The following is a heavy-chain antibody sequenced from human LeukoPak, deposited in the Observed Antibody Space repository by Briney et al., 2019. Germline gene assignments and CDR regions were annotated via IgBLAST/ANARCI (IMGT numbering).Heavy chain of an antibody. J-gene: IGHJ4*02. CDR1: RFTISSNS. CDR2: IYSSVT. Sequence: GGSLRLSCTVSRFTISSNSMSWVRQAPGKGLEWVSFIYSSVTHYSDSVKGRFTISRDNSKNTLFLQMNSLRAEDTAVYYCARRAGAYSHPYDYWGQGTLVTISS. CDR3: ARRAGAYSHPYDY. D-gene: IGHD4/OR15-4a*01. V-gene: IGHV3-53*01.